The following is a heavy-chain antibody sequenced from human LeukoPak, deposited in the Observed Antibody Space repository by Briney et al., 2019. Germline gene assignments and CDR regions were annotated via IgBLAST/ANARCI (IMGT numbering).Heavy chain of an antibody. V-gene: IGHV3-21*01. Sequence: GGSLRLSCAASGFTFSSYAMSWVRQAPGKGLEWVSSISSSSSYIYYADSVKGRFTISRDNAKNSLYLQMNSLRAEDTAVYYCARGGGTPTRYYYYGMDVWGQGTTVTVSS. CDR1: GFTFSSYA. CDR2: ISSSSSYI. D-gene: IGHD3-16*01. J-gene: IGHJ6*02. CDR3: ARGGGTPTRYYYYGMDV.